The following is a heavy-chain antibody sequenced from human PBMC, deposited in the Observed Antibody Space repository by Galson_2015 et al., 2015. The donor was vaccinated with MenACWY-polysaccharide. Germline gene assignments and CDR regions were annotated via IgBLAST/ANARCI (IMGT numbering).Heavy chain of an antibody. CDR2: IKQDGSEK. V-gene: IGHV3-7*01. Sequence: SLRLSCAASGFTFSSYWMSWVRQAPGKGLEWVANIKQDGSEKYYVDSVKGRFTISRDNAKNSLYLQMNSLRAEDTAVYYCARESNCGGDCHHDAFDIWGQGTMVTVSS. CDR3: ARESNCGGDCHHDAFDI. CDR1: GFTFSSYW. J-gene: IGHJ3*02. D-gene: IGHD2-21*02.